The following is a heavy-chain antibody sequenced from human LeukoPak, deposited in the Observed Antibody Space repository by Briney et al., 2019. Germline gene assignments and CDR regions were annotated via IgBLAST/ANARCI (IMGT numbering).Heavy chain of an antibody. D-gene: IGHD3-22*01. CDR2: ISTYDGDA. V-gene: IGHV1-18*01. J-gene: IGHJ6*02. CDR3: ARLGYYYDSSGPTYYYYGMDV. Sequence: ASVKVSCKASGYSFTSYGITWVRQAPGQGLEWMGWISTYDGDANYAQQLQGRVTMTTDTSTSTAYMELRSLRSDDTAVYYCARLGYYYDSSGPTYYYYGMDVWGQGTTVTVSS. CDR1: GYSFTSYG.